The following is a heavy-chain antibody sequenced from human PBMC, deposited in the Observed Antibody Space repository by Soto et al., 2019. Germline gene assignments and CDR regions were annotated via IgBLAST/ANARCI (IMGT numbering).Heavy chain of an antibody. Sequence: SETLSLTCTVSGGSISSYYWSWIRQPPGKGLEWIGYIYYSGSTNYNPSLKSRVTISVDTSKNQFSLKLSSVTAADTAVYYCARDEPRFQIFDYWGQGTLVTVSS. J-gene: IGHJ4*02. V-gene: IGHV4-59*01. CDR2: IYYSGST. CDR1: GGSISSYY. CDR3: ARDEPRFQIFDY.